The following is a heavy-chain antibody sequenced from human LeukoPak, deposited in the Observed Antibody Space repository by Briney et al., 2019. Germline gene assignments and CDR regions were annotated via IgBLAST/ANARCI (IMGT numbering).Heavy chain of an antibody. CDR1: GFTFSGSV. V-gene: IGHV3-73*01. J-gene: IGHJ4*02. Sequence: GGSLRLSCAASGFTFSGSVIHWVRQAAGKGLEWVGRIRSKANSYATAYAASVKGRFTISRDDSKNTAYLQMNSLRTEDTAVYYCSRLWGDCGGDCYSHDYWGQGTLVTVSS. CDR3: SRLWGDCGGDCYSHDY. CDR2: IRSKANSYAT. D-gene: IGHD2-21*02.